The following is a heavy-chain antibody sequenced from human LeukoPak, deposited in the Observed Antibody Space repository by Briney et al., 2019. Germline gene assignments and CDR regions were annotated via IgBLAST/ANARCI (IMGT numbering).Heavy chain of an antibody. Sequence: GASVKVSCKVSGYTLTELSMHWVRQAPGKGLEWMGGFDPEDGETIYAQKFQGRVTMTEDTSTDTAYMELSSLRSEDTAVYYCATELGSGYYMGWFDPWGQGTLVTVSS. J-gene: IGHJ5*02. CDR1: GYTLTELS. CDR3: ATELGSGYYMGWFDP. V-gene: IGHV1-24*01. CDR2: FDPEDGET. D-gene: IGHD3-22*01.